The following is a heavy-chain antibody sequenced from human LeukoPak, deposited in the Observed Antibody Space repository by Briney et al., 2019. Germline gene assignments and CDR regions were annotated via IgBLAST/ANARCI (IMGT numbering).Heavy chain of an antibody. V-gene: IGHV4-4*07. Sequence: SETLSLTCTVSSGSISSYDWSWIRQPAGKGLEWIGRIYTSGSPNYNPSLKSRVTMSVDTSKNQFSLKLSSVTAADTAVYYCARLTSSWYQDWYFDLWGRGTLVTVSS. CDR2: IYTSGSP. CDR3: ARLTSSWYQDWYFDL. CDR1: SGSISSYD. D-gene: IGHD6-13*01. J-gene: IGHJ2*01.